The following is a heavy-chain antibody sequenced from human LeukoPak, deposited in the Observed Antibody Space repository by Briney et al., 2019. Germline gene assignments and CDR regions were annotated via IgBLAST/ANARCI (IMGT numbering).Heavy chain of an antibody. V-gene: IGHV1-69*04. Sequence: ASVKVSCKASGGTFSSYAISWVRQAPGQGLEWMGRIIPILGIANYAQKFQGRVTITADKSTSTAYMELSSLRSEDTAVYHCARENLAYMVRGVYKYFDYWGQGTLVTVSS. D-gene: IGHD3-10*01. CDR1: GGTFSSYA. CDR2: IIPILGIA. CDR3: ARENLAYMVRGVYKYFDY. J-gene: IGHJ4*02.